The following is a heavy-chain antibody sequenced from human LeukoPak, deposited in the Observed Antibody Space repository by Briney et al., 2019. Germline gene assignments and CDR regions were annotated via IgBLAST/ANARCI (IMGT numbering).Heavy chain of an antibody. CDR1: GFTFSSYA. Sequence: GGSLRLSCAASGFTFSSYAMGWARQGPGKGLEWVSSTSTSGANTYYADSVKGRFTISRDNSKNTLFLQMNSLRAEDTAIYYCAKRAGSYRCLDDWGQGTLVTVSS. V-gene: IGHV3-23*01. J-gene: IGHJ4*02. CDR3: AKRAGSYRCLDD. D-gene: IGHD3-16*02. CDR2: TSTSGANT.